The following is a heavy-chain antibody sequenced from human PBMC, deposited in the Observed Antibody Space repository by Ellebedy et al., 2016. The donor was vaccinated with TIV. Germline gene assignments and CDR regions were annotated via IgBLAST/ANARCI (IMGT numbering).Heavy chain of an antibody. D-gene: IGHD5-24*01. Sequence: AASVKVSCKASGFTFTSSAVQWVRQARGQRLEWIGWIVVGSGDTKYAQKFQDRVTFTRDMSTSTAYMELSSLRSEDTAVYYCAAWPGGEMATNYWGQGTLVTVSS. CDR2: IVVGSGDT. J-gene: IGHJ4*02. CDR3: AAWPGGEMATNY. V-gene: IGHV1-58*01. CDR1: GFTFTSSA.